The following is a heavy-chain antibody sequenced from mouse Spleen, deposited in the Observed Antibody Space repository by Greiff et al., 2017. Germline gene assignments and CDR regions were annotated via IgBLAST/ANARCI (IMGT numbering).Heavy chain of an antibody. Sequence: EVKLVESGGGLVKLGGSLKLSCAASGFTFSSYTMSWVRQTPETRLEWVATISSGGGNTYYPGSVKGRFTISRDNAKNTLYLQMSSLKSDDTAMYYCARRVMIKDYFDYWGQGTTLTVSS. CDR3: ARRVMIKDYFDY. J-gene: IGHJ2*01. CDR2: ISSGGGNT. CDR1: GFTFSSYT. D-gene: IGHD2-4*01. V-gene: IGHV5-9*04.